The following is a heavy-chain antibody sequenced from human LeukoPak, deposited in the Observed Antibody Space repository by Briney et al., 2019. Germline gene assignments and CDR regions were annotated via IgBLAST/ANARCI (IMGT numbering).Heavy chain of an antibody. J-gene: IGHJ5*02. CDR3: ARGLAGSSSWYRYNWFDP. CDR1: GGSFSGCY. V-gene: IGHV4-34*01. D-gene: IGHD6-13*01. Sequence: SETLSLTCAVYGGSFSGCYWSWIRQPPGKGLEWIGEINHSGSTNYNPSLKSRVTISVDTSKNQFSLKLSSVTAADTAVYYCARGLAGSSSWYRYNWFDPWGQGTLVTVSS. CDR2: INHSGST.